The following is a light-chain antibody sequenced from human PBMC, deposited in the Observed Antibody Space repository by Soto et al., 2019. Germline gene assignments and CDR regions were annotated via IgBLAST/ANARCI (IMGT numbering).Light chain of an antibody. V-gene: IGKV3-15*01. CDR1: QSISNN. Sequence: EIVMTQSPATLSVSPGERATLSFRASQSISNNVAWYQQKPGQAPRLLISGASTRATGIPARFSVSGSGTEFTLTISSLQSEDFAVYYCQQYNDWPPSTFGQGTKLEIK. J-gene: IGKJ2*02. CDR3: QQYNDWPPST. CDR2: GAS.